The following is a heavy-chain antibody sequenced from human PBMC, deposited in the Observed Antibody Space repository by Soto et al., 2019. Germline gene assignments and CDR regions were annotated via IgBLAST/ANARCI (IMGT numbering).Heavy chain of an antibody. D-gene: IGHD6-19*01. V-gene: IGHV3-33*01. CDR1: GFTFSTYG. CDR2: IWYDGSNK. CDR3: ARDRIAVPNAPPGY. Sequence: QVQLVESGGGVVQPGRSLRLSCAASGFTFSTYGMHWVRQAPGKGLEWVAVIWYDGSNKYYADSVKGRFTISRDNSKNTISLQMNSLTAEDTAIYYCARDRIAVPNAPPGYWGQGTLVTVSS. J-gene: IGHJ4*02.